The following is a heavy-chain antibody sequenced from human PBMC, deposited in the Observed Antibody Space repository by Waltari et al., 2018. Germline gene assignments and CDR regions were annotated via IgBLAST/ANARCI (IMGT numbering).Heavy chain of an antibody. D-gene: IGHD3-16*01. J-gene: IGHJ4*02. CDR2: INAGGSVM. V-gene: IGHV3-48*03. CDR1: GFTFSRYD. Sequence: QVVDSGGGLVQPGRSLRLSCTHSGFTFSRYDFNWVRQAPGKAPEWISRINAGGSVMYYADSVKGRFAISRDNANNFLYLQMDRLTVEDTAVYYCERSGGYWGQGSQVTVSS. CDR3: ERSGGY.